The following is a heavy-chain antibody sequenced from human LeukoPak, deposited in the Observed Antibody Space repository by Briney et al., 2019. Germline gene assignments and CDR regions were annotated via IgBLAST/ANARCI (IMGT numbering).Heavy chain of an antibody. CDR3: AKYMDDSSGYYYTESYYFDY. Sequence: GGSLRLSCAASGFTFSSYSLHWLRQAPGKGLEWVSAISGSGGSTYYADSVKGRFTISRDNSKNTLYLQMNSLRAEDTAVYYCAKYMDDSSGYYYTESYYFDYWGQGTLVTVSS. V-gene: IGHV3-23*01. D-gene: IGHD3-22*01. CDR1: GFTFSSYS. CDR2: ISGSGGST. J-gene: IGHJ4*02.